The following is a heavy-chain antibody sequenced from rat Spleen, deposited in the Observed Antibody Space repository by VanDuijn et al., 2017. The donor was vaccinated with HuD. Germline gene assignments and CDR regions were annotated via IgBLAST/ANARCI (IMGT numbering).Heavy chain of an antibody. CDR1: GFSLTSDS. V-gene: IGHV2-34*01. Sequence: QVQLKESGPGLVQPSETLSLTCTVSGFSLTSDSVSWVRQPSGKGPEWMGRMWYDGDTAYNSALKSRLSISRDTSKNQVFLKMNSLQGEDTTTYYCARDGDNSGYEGYFDYWGQGVVVTVSS. CDR3: ARDGDNSGYEGYFDY. CDR2: MWYDGDT. D-gene: IGHD4-3*01. J-gene: IGHJ2*01.